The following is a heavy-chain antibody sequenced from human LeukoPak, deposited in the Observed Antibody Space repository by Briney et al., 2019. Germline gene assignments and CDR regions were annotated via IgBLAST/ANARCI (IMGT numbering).Heavy chain of an antibody. CDR3: ARAHGDQEYGMDV. V-gene: IGHV3-21*01. CDR1: GFTFSSYS. D-gene: IGHD2-21*01. Sequence: PGRSLRLSCAASGFTFSSYSMNWVRQAPGKGLEWVSSISSSSSYIYYADSVKGRFTISRDNAKNSLYLQMNSLRAEDTAVYYCARAHGDQEYGMDVWGQGTTVTVSS. J-gene: IGHJ6*02. CDR2: ISSSSSYI.